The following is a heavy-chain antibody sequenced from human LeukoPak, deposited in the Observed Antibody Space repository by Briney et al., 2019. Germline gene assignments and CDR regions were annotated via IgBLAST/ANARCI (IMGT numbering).Heavy chain of an antibody. CDR3: ARDWWNY. D-gene: IGHD2-15*01. J-gene: IGHJ4*02. V-gene: IGHV3-23*01. Sequence: GGSLRLSCAASGFTFSSYGMSWVRQAPGKGLEWVSAISGSGGSTYYADSVKGRFIISRDNAKNSLYLQMNSLRAEDTAVYYCARDWWNYWGQGTLVTVSS. CDR1: GFTFSSYG. CDR2: ISGSGGST.